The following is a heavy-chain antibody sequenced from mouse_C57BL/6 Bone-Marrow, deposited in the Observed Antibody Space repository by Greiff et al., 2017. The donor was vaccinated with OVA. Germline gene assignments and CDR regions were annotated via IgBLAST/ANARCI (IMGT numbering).Heavy chain of an antibody. CDR1: GYTFTSYW. CDR3: ARRSTMAPWFAD. J-gene: IGHJ3*01. V-gene: IGHV1-53*01. Sequence: QVQLQQPGTELVKPGASVKLSCKATGYTFTSYWMHWVKQRPGRGLEWIGDIIPSNGGTNYNEKFKSKATLTVDKSSSTAYMQLSSLTTEDSAVYYCARRSTMAPWFADWGQGTLVTVSA. D-gene: IGHD2-1*01. CDR2: IIPSNGGT.